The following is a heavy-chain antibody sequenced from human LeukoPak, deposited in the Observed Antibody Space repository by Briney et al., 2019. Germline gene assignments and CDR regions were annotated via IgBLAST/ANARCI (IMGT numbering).Heavy chain of an antibody. Sequence: PGGSLRLSCAASGFTFSSYSMNWVRQAPGKGLEWVSSTSSSSSYIYYADSVKGRFTISRDNAKNSLYLQMNSLRAEDTAVYYCARGGRYFFSRPPFDIWGQGTMVTVSS. D-gene: IGHD3-9*01. CDR1: GFTFSSYS. CDR2: TSSSSSYI. J-gene: IGHJ3*02. V-gene: IGHV3-21*01. CDR3: ARGGRYFFSRPPFDI.